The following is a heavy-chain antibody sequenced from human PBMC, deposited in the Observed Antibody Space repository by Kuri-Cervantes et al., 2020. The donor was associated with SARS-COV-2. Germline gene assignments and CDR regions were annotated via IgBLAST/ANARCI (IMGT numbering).Heavy chain of an antibody. V-gene: IGHV3-30*03. CDR3: ARDHEDCSGGTCYVVYYGMDV. D-gene: IGHD2-15*01. J-gene: IGHJ6*02. Sequence: GGSLRLSCAASGFTFSSYGMHWVRQAPGKGLEWVAVISYDGSNKYYADSVKGRFTISRDNSKNTLYLQMNSLRAEDTAVYYCARDHEDCSGGTCYVVYYGMDVWGQGTTVTVSS. CDR1: GFTFSSYG. CDR2: ISYDGSNK.